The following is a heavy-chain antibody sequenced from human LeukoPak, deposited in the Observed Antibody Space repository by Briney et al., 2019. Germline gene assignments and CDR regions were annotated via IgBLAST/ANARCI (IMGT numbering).Heavy chain of an antibody. J-gene: IGHJ6*02. Sequence: ASVKVSCKASGYTFTSYDINWVRLATGQGLEWMGWMNPNSGNTGYAQKFQGRVTMPRNTSISTAYMELSSLRSQDTAVYYCARVGATREIYYGMDVWGQGTTVTVSS. CDR2: MNPNSGNT. V-gene: IGHV1-8*01. CDR3: ARVGATREIYYGMDV. CDR1: GYTFTSYD. D-gene: IGHD1-26*01.